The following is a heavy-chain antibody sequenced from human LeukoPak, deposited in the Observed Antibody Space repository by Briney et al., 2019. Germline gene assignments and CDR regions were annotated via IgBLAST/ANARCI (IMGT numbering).Heavy chain of an antibody. CDR3: PRAAVRGATTFDY. CDR2: AEYRSKWFI. J-gene: IGHJ4*02. CDR1: GDSVSGIPAG. V-gene: IGHV6-1*01. D-gene: IGHD3-10*01. Sequence: SQTLSLTCAIAGDSVSGIPAGWNWIRQSPSRGLEWRGRAEYRSKWFIDYAPAVKGRITLTPDTSKNQFSLQLNSVTAEETAVYYCPRAAVRGATTFDYWGQGTLVTVSS.